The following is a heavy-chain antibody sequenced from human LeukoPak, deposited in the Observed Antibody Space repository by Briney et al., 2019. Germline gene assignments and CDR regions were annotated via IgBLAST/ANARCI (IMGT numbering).Heavy chain of an antibody. D-gene: IGHD3-3*01. V-gene: IGHV4-34*01. CDR2: INHSGST. CDR3: ARRIIRSVFGVVITRPYYMDV. CDR1: GGSFSGYY. Sequence: PSETLSLTCAVYGGSFSGYYWSWIRQPPGRGLEWIGEINHSGSTNYNPSLKSRVTISVDTSKNQFSLKLSSVTAADTAVYYCARRIIRSVFGVVITRPYYMDVWGKGTTVTVSS. J-gene: IGHJ6*03.